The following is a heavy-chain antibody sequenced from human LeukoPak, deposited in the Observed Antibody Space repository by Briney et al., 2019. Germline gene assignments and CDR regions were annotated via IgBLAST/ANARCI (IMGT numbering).Heavy chain of an antibody. CDR2: IKQDGTEK. CDR3: ARHYYETSGYYGRDYFDY. D-gene: IGHD3-22*01. CDR1: GFTFSYYW. Sequence: GGSQRLSCVVSGFTFSYYWMSWVRQAPGKGPEWVANIKQDGTEKYYVDSVKGRFTISRDNAKNSLYLQMNSLRAEDTAVYYCARHYYETSGYYGRDYFDYWGQGTLVTVSS. J-gene: IGHJ4*02. V-gene: IGHV3-7*01.